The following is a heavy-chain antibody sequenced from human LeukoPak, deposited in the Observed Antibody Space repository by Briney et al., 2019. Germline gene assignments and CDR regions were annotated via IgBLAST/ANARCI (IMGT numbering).Heavy chain of an antibody. CDR2: IYYSGCT. Sequence: SETLSLICTVSGGSLSSGGYYWSWPRQHPGTGLEWIGYIYYSGCTYYNPSLKSRVTISVDTSKSQYSLKLSSVVAADTAGYYCAGGFRWDCSSSSCYYALGYWGRGTLVTVSS. CDR3: AGGFRWDCSSSSCYYALGY. CDR1: GGSLSSGGYY. J-gene: IGHJ4*02. D-gene: IGHD2-2*01. V-gene: IGHV4-31*03.